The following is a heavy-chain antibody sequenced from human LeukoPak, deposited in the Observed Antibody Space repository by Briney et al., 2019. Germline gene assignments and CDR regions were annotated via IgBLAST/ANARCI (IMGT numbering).Heavy chain of an antibody. CDR2: IYYSGST. D-gene: IGHD4-17*01. J-gene: IGHJ4*02. Sequence: PSETLSLTCTVSGGSISSSSYYWGWIRPPPGKGLEWIGSIYYSGSTYYNPSLKSRVTISVDTYKIQFSLKLSSLTAADTAVYYCATSTVTRGFDYWGQGTLVTVSS. V-gene: IGHV4-39*01. CDR3: ATSTVTRGFDY. CDR1: GGSISSSSYY.